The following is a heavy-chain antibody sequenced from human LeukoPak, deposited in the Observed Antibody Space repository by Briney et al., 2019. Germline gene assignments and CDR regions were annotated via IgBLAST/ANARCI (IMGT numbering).Heavy chain of an antibody. CDR1: GFTFSTYA. CDR3: AKDLVVETPTGIFDF. D-gene: IGHD2-21*02. V-gene: IGHV3-23*01. Sequence: GGSLRPSCAASGFTFSTYAMGWVRQAPGKGLEWVSTVTGSGGSTYYADSVNGRFTISRDNSKNTLFLQMASLSADDTALYYCAKDLVVETPTGIFDFWGQGTLVTVSS. CDR2: VTGSGGST. J-gene: IGHJ4*02.